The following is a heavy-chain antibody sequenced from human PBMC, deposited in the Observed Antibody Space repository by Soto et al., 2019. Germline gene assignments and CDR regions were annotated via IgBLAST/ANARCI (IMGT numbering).Heavy chain of an antibody. CDR2: ISYDGSNK. CDR1: GFTFSSYA. V-gene: IGHV3-30-3*01. Sequence: QVQLVESGGGVVQPGRSLRLSCAASGFTFSSYAMHWVRQAPGKGLEWVAVISYDGSNKYYADSVKGRFTISRDNSKNSLYLPRNSLRAEDTAVYYWARPRIITAYGMDVWGQGTTVTVSS. D-gene: IGHD3-10*01. CDR3: ARPRIITAYGMDV. J-gene: IGHJ6*02.